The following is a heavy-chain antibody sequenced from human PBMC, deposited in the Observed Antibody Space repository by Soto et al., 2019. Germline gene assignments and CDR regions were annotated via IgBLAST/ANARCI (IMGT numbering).Heavy chain of an antibody. CDR3: FDI. V-gene: IGHV3-23*01. CDR2: VTANGGST. D-gene: IGHD6-19*01. J-gene: IGHJ3*02. CDR1: GFTFSVYA. Sequence: PGGSLRLSCAATGFTFSVYAMTWVRQAPGKGLEWVSAVTANGGSTYSADSVKGRFTISRDNSKDTAVYYCARGYSSGWFLVGAFDIWGQGTMVTVSS.